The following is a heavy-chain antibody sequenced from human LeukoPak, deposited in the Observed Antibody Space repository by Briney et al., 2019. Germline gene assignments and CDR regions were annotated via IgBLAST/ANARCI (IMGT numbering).Heavy chain of an antibody. CDR1: GYTFTGYY. CDR2: LNPNTGGT. Sequence: ASVKVSCKASGYTFTGYYMHWVRQAPGQGLEGLGWLNPNTGGTNYAQKFQGRVTMTRDTSITTAYMDLSSLGSDDTAIYYCARQYGDDRYNWFDPWGQGTLVTVSS. V-gene: IGHV1-2*02. D-gene: IGHD4-17*01. J-gene: IGHJ5*02. CDR3: ARQYGDDRYNWFDP.